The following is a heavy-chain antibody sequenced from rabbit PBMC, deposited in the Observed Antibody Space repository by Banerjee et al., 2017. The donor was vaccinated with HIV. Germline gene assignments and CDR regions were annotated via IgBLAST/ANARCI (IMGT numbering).Heavy chain of an antibody. CDR2: IYTGSGST. CDR3: ARGDYSSGWGYRL. V-gene: IGHV1S45*01. CDR1: GFSLSSSYD. D-gene: IGHD4-1*01. J-gene: IGHJ4*01. Sequence: QEHLVESGGGLVQPEGSLTLTCTASGFSLSSSYDMCWVRQAPGKGLEWIGCIYTGSGSTFYASWAKGRFTISRTSSTTVTLQLNSLTAADTATYFCARGDYSSGWGYRLWGPAPWSPS.